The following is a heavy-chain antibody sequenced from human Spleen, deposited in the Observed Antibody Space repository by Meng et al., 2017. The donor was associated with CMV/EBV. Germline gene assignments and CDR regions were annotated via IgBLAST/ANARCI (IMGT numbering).Heavy chain of an antibody. Sequence: KAFGYTFTSYGSRGVRQAPGQGLGWMGWISAYNGTTNYAQKLQGRVTMTTDTSTSTAYMELRSLRSDDTAVYYCARDTMVFRGDFDYWGQGTLVTVSS. CDR2: ISAYNGTT. CDR3: ARDTMVFRGDFDY. J-gene: IGHJ4*02. D-gene: IGHD3-10*01. V-gene: IGHV1-18*01. CDR1: GYTFTSYG.